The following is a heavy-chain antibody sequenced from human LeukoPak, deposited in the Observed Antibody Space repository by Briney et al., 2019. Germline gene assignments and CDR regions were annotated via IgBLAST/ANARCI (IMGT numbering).Heavy chain of an antibody. D-gene: IGHD3-16*01. V-gene: IGHV4-31*03. CDR3: ARDYGWGAPGYFDY. J-gene: IGHJ4*02. Sequence: ASQTLSLTCTVSGGSFSSGGYYWTWIRQYPGKGLEWIGYVSSSGNTYYNPSLKSRVTISVDTSKNQFSLKLSSLTAADTAVYYCARDYGWGAPGYFDYWGQGTLVTVSS. CDR2: VSSSGNT. CDR1: GGSFSSGGYY.